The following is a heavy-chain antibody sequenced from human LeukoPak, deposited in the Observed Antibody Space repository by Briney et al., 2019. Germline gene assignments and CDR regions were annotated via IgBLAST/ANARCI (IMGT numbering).Heavy chain of an antibody. CDR2: INPNSGGT. CDR1: GYTFTGYY. V-gene: IGHV1-2*02. J-gene: IGHJ4*02. D-gene: IGHD2-21*02. Sequence: ASVKVSCKASGYTFTGYYMHWVRQAPGQGLEWMGWINPNSGGTNYAQKFQCRVTMTRDTSISTAYMELSRLRSDDTAVYYCARGQPLLSLGPYYFDYWGQGTLVTVSS. CDR3: ARGQPLLSLGPYYFDY.